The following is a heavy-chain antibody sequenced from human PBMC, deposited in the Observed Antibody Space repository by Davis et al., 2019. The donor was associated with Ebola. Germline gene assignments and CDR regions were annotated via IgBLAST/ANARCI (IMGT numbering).Heavy chain of an antibody. D-gene: IGHD3-10*01. J-gene: IGHJ6*02. Sequence: SETLSLTCAVYGGSFRGYYWSWIRQPPGKGLEWIREINHSGSTNYNPSLKSRVTISVDTSKNQFSLKLSSVTAADTAVYYCARGRAYYGSGSYQYYYYYYGMDVWGQGTTVTVSS. CDR3: ARGRAYYGSGSYQYYYYYYGMDV. CDR2: INHSGST. CDR1: GGSFRGYY. V-gene: IGHV4-34*01.